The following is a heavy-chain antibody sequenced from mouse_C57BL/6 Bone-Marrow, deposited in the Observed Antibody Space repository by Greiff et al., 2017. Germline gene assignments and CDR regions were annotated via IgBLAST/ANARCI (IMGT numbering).Heavy chain of an antibody. Sequence: QVQLKESGPGLVQPSQSLSITCTVSGFSLSSYGVYWVRQSPGKGLEWLGVIWSGGITDYNAAFISRLSISRDTSKSQVFFKMSSLHADDTAIYYCARKENPLGTMDYWGQGTSVTVSS. V-gene: IGHV2-2*01. J-gene: IGHJ4*01. CDR2: IWSGGIT. CDR1: GFSLSSYG. CDR3: ARKENPLGTMDY.